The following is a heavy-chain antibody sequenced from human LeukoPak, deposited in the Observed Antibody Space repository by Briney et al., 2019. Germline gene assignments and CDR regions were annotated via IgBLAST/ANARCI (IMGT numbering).Heavy chain of an antibody. D-gene: IGHD4-17*01. CDR1: GITFRSYG. CDR3: AKGARGDTVTSIVGLNWFDP. J-gene: IGHJ5*02. CDR2: ISYDGSHK. V-gene: IGHV3-30*18. Sequence: PGGSLRLSCAASGITFRSYGMHWVRQAPGKGLEWVAVISYDGSHKYYADSVKGRFSISRDNSKNTLYLQMNSLRADETAVYYCAKGARGDTVTSIVGLNWFDPWGEGTLVTVSS.